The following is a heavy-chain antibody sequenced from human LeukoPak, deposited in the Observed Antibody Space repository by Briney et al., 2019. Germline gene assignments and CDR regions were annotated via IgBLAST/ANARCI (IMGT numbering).Heavy chain of an antibody. CDR3: ASFGISWRSSY. CDR2: ISDDGSYT. CDR1: GFSFSSHW. Sequence: GGSLRLSCAAAGFSFSSHWVHWVRQAPGKGLVWVSRISDDGSYTSNVDSVKGRFTISRDNVNNMLYLHMNSLRAEDTAVYYCASFGISWRSSYWGQGTLVTVSS. D-gene: IGHD2-21*01. J-gene: IGHJ4*02. V-gene: IGHV3-74*01.